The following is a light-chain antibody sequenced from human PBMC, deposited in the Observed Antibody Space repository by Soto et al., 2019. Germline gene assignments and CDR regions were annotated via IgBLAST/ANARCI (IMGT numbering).Light chain of an antibody. CDR2: DVS. Sequence: EIVMTQSPATLSMSPGERVTLSCRASQSISSSLAWYQQKRGQAPRLLMYDVSTRATGVPARFSGSGSGTEFTLTISNLQSEDFALYYCQQYDHWPPATFGQGTKVDIK. J-gene: IGKJ1*01. CDR3: QQYDHWPPAT. CDR1: QSISSS. V-gene: IGKV3-15*01.